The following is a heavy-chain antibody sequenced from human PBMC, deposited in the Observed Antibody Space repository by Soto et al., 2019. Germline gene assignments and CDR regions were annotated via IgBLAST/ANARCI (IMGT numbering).Heavy chain of an antibody. J-gene: IGHJ4*02. CDR3: ARGGLFVDY. CDR2: ISSTSNTI. Sequence: EVQLVESGGGLVQPGGSLRLSCAASGFTFSDYSMNWVRQAPGRGLEWVSYISSTSNTIYYADSVKGRFTISRDNAKNSLYLQMNSRRGEDTAVYYCARGGLFVDYWGQGTLVTVSS. V-gene: IGHV3-48*01. D-gene: IGHD3-10*02. CDR1: GFTFSDYS.